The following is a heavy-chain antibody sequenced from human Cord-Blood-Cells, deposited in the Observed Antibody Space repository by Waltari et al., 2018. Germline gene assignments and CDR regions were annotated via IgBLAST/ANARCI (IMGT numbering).Heavy chain of an antibody. V-gene: IGHV1-2*04. D-gene: IGHD3-9*01. Sequence: QVQLVQSGAEVKKPGASVKVSCKASGYTFTGYYMHWVRQAPGQGLEWMGWINPNSGGTNYAQKFQGWVTMTRDTSISTAYMELSRLRSDDTAVYYCARGHYDILTGYYNDWFDPWGQGTLVTVSS. J-gene: IGHJ5*02. CDR1: GYTFTGYY. CDR2: INPNSGGT. CDR3: ARGHYDILTGYYNDWFDP.